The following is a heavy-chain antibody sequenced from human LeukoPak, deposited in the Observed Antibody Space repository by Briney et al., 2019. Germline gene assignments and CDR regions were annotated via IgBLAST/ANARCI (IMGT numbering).Heavy chain of an antibody. D-gene: IGHD2-21*02. Sequence: RTGGSLRLSCAASGFTVSSNYMSWVRQAPGKGLEWVSVIYSGGSTYYADSVKGRFTISRDNSKNTLHLQMNSLRAEDTAVYYCARRSYCGGDCYGSDAFDIWGQGTMVTVSS. CDR2: IYSGGST. J-gene: IGHJ3*02. CDR1: GFTVSSNY. V-gene: IGHV3-53*01. CDR3: ARRSYCGGDCYGSDAFDI.